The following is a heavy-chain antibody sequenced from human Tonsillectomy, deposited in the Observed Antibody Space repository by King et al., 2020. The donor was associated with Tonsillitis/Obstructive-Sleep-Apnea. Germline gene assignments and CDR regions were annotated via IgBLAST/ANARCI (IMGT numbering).Heavy chain of an antibody. J-gene: IGHJ4*02. D-gene: IGHD3-10*01. CDR3: ARSGAGTSFDY. CDR1: GGSISNYY. CDR2: THYSGST. V-gene: IGHV4-59*01. Sequence: VQLQESGPGLVKPSETLSLNCSVSGGSISNYYWSWIRQPPGKGLEWVGYTHYSGSTFYNPSLRSRVTISIDTSKNQFFLKLSSVTAADTAVYYCARSGAGTSFDYWGQGTLVTASS.